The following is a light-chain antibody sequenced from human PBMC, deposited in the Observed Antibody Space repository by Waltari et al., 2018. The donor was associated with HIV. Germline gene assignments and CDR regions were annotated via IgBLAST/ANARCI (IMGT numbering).Light chain of an antibody. Sequence: EIVLTQSPGTLSLSPGERATLSCRASQSVSSTYLAWYQQKPGQAPRLLISGASSRATGIPDRFSGSGFGTDFTLAISRVEPEDFAAYYCQQYGNSLITFGQGTRLAIK. J-gene: IGKJ5*01. CDR1: QSVSSTY. CDR2: GAS. CDR3: QQYGNSLIT. V-gene: IGKV3-20*01.